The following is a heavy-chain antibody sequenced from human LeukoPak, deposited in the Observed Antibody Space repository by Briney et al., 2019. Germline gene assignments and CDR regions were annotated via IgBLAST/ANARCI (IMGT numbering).Heavy chain of an antibody. CDR3: ARAVYSGYDMYYFDY. Sequence: GESLKISCKGSGYSFTNYWIGWVRQIPGKGLEWMGIIYPGDSDTTYSPSFQGQVTISADKSISTAYLQWSSLKASDTAMYYCARAVYSGYDMYYFDYWGQGTLVTVSS. CDR1: GYSFTNYW. J-gene: IGHJ4*02. CDR2: IYPGDSDT. D-gene: IGHD5-12*01. V-gene: IGHV5-51*01.